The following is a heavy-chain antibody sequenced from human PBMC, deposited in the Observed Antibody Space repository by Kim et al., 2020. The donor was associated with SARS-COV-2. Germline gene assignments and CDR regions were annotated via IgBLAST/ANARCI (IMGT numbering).Heavy chain of an antibody. Sequence: GGSLRLSCAASGFSMSGNAMSWVRQAPGKGLEWVSAIGGSDDRTDYAGSVKGRFTISRDKAKNTLYLQLNRLRDDDTAVYYCRKDIWAWALDAGGQGT. D-gene: IGHD3-10*01. CDR3: RKDIWAWALDA. CDR1: GFSMSGNA. CDR2: IGGSDDRT. J-gene: IGHJ3*01. V-gene: IGHV3-23*01.